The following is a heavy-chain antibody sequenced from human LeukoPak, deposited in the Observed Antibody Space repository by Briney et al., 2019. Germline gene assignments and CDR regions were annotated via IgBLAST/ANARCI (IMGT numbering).Heavy chain of an antibody. CDR1: GFSSSTYD. J-gene: IGHJ2*01. CDR3: ARTYGAGIYRHFDL. D-gene: IGHD3-10*01. CDR2: IGSAGDA. V-gene: IGHV3-13*01. Sequence: GGSLRLSCAASGFSSSTYDMHWVRQVTGKGLEWVSDIGSAGDAFYPDSVKGRFTISRENAENSLYLQMHSLRAGDTAVYFCARTYGAGIYRHFDLWGRGTLVTVSS.